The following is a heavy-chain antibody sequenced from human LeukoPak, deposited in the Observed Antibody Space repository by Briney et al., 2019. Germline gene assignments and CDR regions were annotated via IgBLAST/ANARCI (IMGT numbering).Heavy chain of an antibody. CDR2: INPNSGGT. V-gene: IGHV1-2*02. J-gene: IGHJ4*02. CDR3: ARDSSSWQPDFDY. CDR1: GYTFTGYY. D-gene: IGHD6-13*01. Sequence: ASVKVSCMASGYTFTGYYMHWVRQAPGQGLEWMGWINPNSGGTNYAQKFQGRVTMTRDTSISTAHMELSRLRTDDTAVYYCARDSSSWQPDFDYWGQGTLVTVSS.